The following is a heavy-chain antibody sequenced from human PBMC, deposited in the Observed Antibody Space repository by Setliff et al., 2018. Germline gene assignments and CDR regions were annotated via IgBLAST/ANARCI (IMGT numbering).Heavy chain of an antibody. CDR1: GYSISSGYY. Sequence: SETLSLTCAVSGYSISSGYYWGWIRQPPGKGLEWIGSIYHSGSTYHNPSLKSRVTISVDTSKNQFSLKLSSVTAADTAVYYCARRNGEKLDPWGQGTLVTVSS. V-gene: IGHV4-38-2*01. CDR2: IYHSGST. J-gene: IGHJ5*02. CDR3: ARRNGEKLDP.